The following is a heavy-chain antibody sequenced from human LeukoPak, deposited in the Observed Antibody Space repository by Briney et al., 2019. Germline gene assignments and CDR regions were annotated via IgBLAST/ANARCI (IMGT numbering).Heavy chain of an antibody. V-gene: IGHV3-21*01. D-gene: IGHD3-3*01. CDR1: GFTFSSYS. J-gene: IGHJ4*02. CDR2: ISSSSNYI. Sequence: GGSLRLSCAASGFTFSSYSMNWVRQAPGKGLEWVSSISSSSNYIYYADSVKGRFTISRDNAKNSLYLQMNSLRAEDTAAYYCARSLRFLEWLLDYWGQGTLVTVSS. CDR3: ARSLRFLEWLLDY.